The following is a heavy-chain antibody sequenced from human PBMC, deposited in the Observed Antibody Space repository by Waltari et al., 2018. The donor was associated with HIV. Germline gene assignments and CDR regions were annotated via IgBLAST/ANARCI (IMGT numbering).Heavy chain of an antibody. V-gene: IGHV4-59*02. CDR3: SGGDWGRFDY. Sequence: QVQLQEWGPGLVKPLETLSLTCAVYGGSVSTNYWSWIRQAPGKGLEWIGYIYGSVSNTNYNPSLKRRVTLSVDTSKNQFSLKLNFVTDADTAVYYCSGGDWGRFDYWGQGVLVTVSS. J-gene: IGHJ4*02. CDR1: GGSVSTNY. D-gene: IGHD7-27*01. CDR2: IYGSVSNT.